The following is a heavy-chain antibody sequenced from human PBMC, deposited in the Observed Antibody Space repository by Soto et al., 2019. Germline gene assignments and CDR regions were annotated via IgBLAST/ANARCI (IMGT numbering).Heavy chain of an antibody. J-gene: IGHJ3*02. Sequence: QVQLQESGPGLVKPSETLSLTCTVSGGSISSEYWSWIRQPPGKGLEWIGYIYYSGNTNYNPSLKSRVTISVDTSKNQFSLDLSSVTAADTAMYYCARGPAPAYFDAFDMWGQGTMVTVSS. D-gene: IGHD1-26*01. CDR3: ARGPAPAYFDAFDM. CDR1: GGSISSEY. CDR2: IYYSGNT. V-gene: IGHV4-59*01.